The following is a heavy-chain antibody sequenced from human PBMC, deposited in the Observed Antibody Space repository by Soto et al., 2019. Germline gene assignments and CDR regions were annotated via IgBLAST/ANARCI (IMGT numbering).Heavy chain of an antibody. CDR1: EFSFSNYA. Sequence: GGSLRLSCAASEFSFSNYAIHWVRQAPGKGLEWVSSISYDGNYKYYADSVKGRFTISRDNTRNSLYLQMNSLRDEDTALYYCVRYCGTTLCNGVATRTFDYWGQGTLVTVSS. V-gene: IGHV3-30-3*01. J-gene: IGHJ4*02. CDR3: VRYCGTTLCNGVATRTFDY. D-gene: IGHD5-12*01. CDR2: ISYDGNYK.